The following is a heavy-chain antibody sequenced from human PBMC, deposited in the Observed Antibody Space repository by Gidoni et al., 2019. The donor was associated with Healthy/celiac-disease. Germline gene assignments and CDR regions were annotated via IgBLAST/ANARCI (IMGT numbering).Heavy chain of an antibody. CDR1: GGSFSGYY. J-gene: IGHJ4*02. CDR3: ARGYSGKPGYFDY. D-gene: IGHD1-26*01. Sequence: QVQLQQWGAGLLTPSETLSLTCAVYGGSFSGYYWSWIRQPPGKGLEWIGEINHSGSTNYNPSLKSRVTISVDTSKNQFSLKLSSVTAADTAVYYCARGYSGKPGYFDYWGQGTLVTVSS. CDR2: INHSGST. V-gene: IGHV4-34*01.